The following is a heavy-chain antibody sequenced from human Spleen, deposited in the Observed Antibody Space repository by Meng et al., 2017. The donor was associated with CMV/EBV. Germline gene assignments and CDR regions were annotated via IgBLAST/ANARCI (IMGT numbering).Heavy chain of an antibody. V-gene: IGHV3-21*01. Sequence: GGSLRLSCAASGFTFSSYSMNWVRQAPGKGLEWVSSISSSSSYIYYADSVKGRFTISRDNAKNSLYLQMNSLRAEDTAVYYCARDPSPTGGLFYWGQGTLVTVSS. CDR1: GFTFSSYS. CDR2: ISSSSSYI. J-gene: IGHJ4*02. CDR3: ARDPSPTGGLFY. D-gene: IGHD1-1*01.